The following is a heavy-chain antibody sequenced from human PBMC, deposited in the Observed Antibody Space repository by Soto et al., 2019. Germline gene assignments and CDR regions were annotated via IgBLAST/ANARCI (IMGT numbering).Heavy chain of an antibody. V-gene: IGHV3-23*01. J-gene: IGHJ3*01. CDR3: ARRAFGSSRSCDA. CDR1: GFAFSSHP. CDR2: ISDSVGLT. D-gene: IGHD6-6*01. Sequence: WGSLRLSCAASGFAFSSHPMSWVRQDPERGLEWVSGISDSVGLTYNADSVKGRFTISRDNSKNTLYLQMNSLRAEDTALYYCARRAFGSSRSCDAWGNGKMVT.